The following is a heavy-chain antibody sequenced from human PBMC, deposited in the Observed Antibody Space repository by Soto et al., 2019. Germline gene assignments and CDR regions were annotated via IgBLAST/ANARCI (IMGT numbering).Heavy chain of an antibody. J-gene: IGHJ4*02. D-gene: IGHD2-15*01. V-gene: IGHV1-69*08. CDR1: GGTFSSYT. CDR3: ARDRCSGGSCYHDFDY. CDR2: IIPIRGIA. Sequence: QVQLVQSGAEVKKPGSSVKVSCKASGGTFSSYTISWVRQAPGQGLEWMGRIIPIRGIANYAQKFQGRVTITADKSTSTAYMELSSLRSEDTAVYYCARDRCSGGSCYHDFDYWGQGTLVTVSS.